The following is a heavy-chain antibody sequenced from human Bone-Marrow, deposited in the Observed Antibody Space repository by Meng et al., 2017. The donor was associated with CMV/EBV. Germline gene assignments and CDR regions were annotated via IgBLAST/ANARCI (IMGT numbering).Heavy chain of an antibody. CDR1: GGSISSSSYY. D-gene: IGHD6-19*01. J-gene: IGHJ4*01. CDR3: ARQPQWLVDY. CDR2: IYYSGST. V-gene: IGHV4-39*01. Sequence: GSLRLSCTVSGGSISSSSYYWGWIRQPPGKGLEWIGSIYYSGSTYYNPSLKSRVAISVDTSKNQFSLKLSSVTAADTAVYYCARQPQWLVDYWGHGTRVTGSS.